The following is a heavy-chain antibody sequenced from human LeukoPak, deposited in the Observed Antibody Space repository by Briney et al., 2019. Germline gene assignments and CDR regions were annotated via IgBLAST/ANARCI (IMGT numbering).Heavy chain of an antibody. CDR3: TTDPSGVLEYYYYYYGMDV. CDR2: IKSKTDGWTT. D-gene: IGHD2-8*01. Sequence: PGGSLRLSCAASGFTFSNAWMSWVRQAPGKGLEWVGRIKSKTDGWTTDYAATVKGRFTISRDDSKNTLYLQMNSLKTEDTAVYYCTTDPSGVLEYYYYYYGMDVWGQGTTVTVSS. CDR1: GFTFSNAW. V-gene: IGHV3-15*01. J-gene: IGHJ6*02.